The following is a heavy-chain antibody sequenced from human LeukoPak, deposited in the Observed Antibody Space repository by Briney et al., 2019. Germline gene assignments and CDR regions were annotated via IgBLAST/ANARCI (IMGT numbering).Heavy chain of an antibody. CDR3: AREMATKAAPFDY. J-gene: IGHJ4*02. V-gene: IGHV1-69*13. Sequence: GASVKVSCKASGYTFTNFYIHWVRQAPGQGLEWMGGIIPIFGTANYAQKFQGRVTITADESTSTAYMELSSLRSEDTAVYYCAREMATKAAPFDYWGQGTLVTVSS. CDR1: GYTFTNFY. D-gene: IGHD5-24*01. CDR2: IIPIFGTA.